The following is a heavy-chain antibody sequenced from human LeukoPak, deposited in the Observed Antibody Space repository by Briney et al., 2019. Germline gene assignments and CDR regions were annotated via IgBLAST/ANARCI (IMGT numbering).Heavy chain of an antibody. CDR3: AKDLGSSSWYGDRFDY. CDR2: ISYDGSNK. Sequence: GGSLRLSCAASGFTFSSYAMHWVRQAPGKGLEWVAVISYDGSNKYYADSVKGRFTISRENAKNSLYLQMNSLRAGDTAVYYCAKDLGSSSWYGDRFDYWGQGTLVTVSS. CDR1: GFTFSSYA. D-gene: IGHD6-13*01. J-gene: IGHJ4*02. V-gene: IGHV3-30*14.